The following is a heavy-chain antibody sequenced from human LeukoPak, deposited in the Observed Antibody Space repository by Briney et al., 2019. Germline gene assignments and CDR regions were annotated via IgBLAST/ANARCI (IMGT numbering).Heavy chain of an antibody. CDR1: GFTFSSYW. CDR3: ARGETAMEA. J-gene: IGHJ5*02. Sequence: EGSLRLSCAASGFTFSSYWMHWVRQAPGKGLVWVSRINSDGSTTRYADSVKGRFTISRDNVKNTLYVQMNSLRLEDTGVYYCARGETAMEAWGQGTLVTVSS. V-gene: IGHV3-74*01. D-gene: IGHD5-18*01. CDR2: INSDGSTT.